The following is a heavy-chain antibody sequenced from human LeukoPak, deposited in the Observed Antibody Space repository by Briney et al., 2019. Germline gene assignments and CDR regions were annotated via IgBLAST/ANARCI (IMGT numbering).Heavy chain of an antibody. CDR3: AKGYTWNNIRLLDY. V-gene: IGHV3-23*01. D-gene: IGHD1/OR15-1a*01. Sequence: GGSLRLSCAASGFTFSSYAMSWVRQAPGKGLEWVSAISASGGSTYYADSVKGRFTISRGNSKNTLYLQMNSLRAEDTAVYYCAKGYTWNNIRLLDYWGQGTLVTVSS. J-gene: IGHJ4*02. CDR2: ISASGGST. CDR1: GFTFSSYA.